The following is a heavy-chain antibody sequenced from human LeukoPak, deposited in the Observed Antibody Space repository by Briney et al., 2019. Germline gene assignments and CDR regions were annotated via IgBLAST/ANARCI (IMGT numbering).Heavy chain of an antibody. D-gene: IGHD6-13*01. CDR2: IYHSGSI. Sequence: SETLSLTCAVSGYSISRFYYWGWIRQPPGKGLEWIASIYHSGSIYYNPSLKSRITISVDTSKNQFSLKLTSVTAADAAVYYCATLAASAPRYFDYWGQGILVTVSS. CDR1: GYSISRFYY. CDR3: ATLAASAPRYFDY. V-gene: IGHV4-38-2*01. J-gene: IGHJ4*02.